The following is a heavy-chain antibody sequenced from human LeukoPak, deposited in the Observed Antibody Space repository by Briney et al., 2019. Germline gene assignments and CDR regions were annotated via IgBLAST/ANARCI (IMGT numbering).Heavy chain of an antibody. CDR3: ARDFGEASLPNWFDP. CDR2: TSHSDSP. CDR1: GMSITSRHY. Sequence: PAETLSLTCSVSGMSITSRHYWGWIRQPPGKGLEWIGSTSHSDSPYYNPSLESRVTISLDTSRNQFSLKLTSVTAADTAVYYCARDFGEASLPNWFDPWGQGTLVIVSS. J-gene: IGHJ5*02. V-gene: IGHV4-38-2*02. D-gene: IGHD3-16*01.